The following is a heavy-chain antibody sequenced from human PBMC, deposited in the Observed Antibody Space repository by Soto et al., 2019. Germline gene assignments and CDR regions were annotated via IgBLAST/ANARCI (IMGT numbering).Heavy chain of an antibody. CDR3: ARDLVTHWFDS. D-gene: IGHD3-16*01. V-gene: IGHV4-59*01. J-gene: IGHJ5*01. CDR1: GGSISSYY. Sequence: SETLSLTCTVSGGSISSYYWSWIRQPPGKGLEWIGYIYYSGSTNYNPSLKSRVTISVDTSKNQFSLKLSSVTAADTAVYYCARDLVTHWFDSWRQGTLVTV. CDR2: IYYSGST.